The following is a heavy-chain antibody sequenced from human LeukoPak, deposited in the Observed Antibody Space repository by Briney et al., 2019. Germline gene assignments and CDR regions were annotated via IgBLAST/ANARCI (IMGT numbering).Heavy chain of an antibody. CDR1: GFIFSTYW. Sequence: PWESLRLSCAASGFIFSTYWMSWVRLAPGKGLEWVANINQDGSETFYVDSVKGRFTISRDNGKNSMFVQMDSLRAEDTAVYYCVRGFDGFFGFDLWGQGTMVTVSS. CDR3: VRGFDGFFGFDL. V-gene: IGHV3-7*05. D-gene: IGHD5-24*01. CDR2: INQDGSET. J-gene: IGHJ3*01.